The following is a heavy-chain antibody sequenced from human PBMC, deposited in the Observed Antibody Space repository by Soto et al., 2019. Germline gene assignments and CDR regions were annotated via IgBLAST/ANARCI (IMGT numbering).Heavy chain of an antibody. CDR3: ARVSMIVVVEIDY. CDR2: IYYSGST. D-gene: IGHD3-22*01. CDR1: GGSIGSGGYY. Sequence: QVQLQESGPGLVKPSQTLSLTCTVSGGSIGSGGYYWSWIRQHPGKGLEWIGYIYYSGSTYYNPSVKSRVTISVDTSKNQFSLKLSSVTAADTAVYYCARVSMIVVVEIDYWGQGTLVTVSS. V-gene: IGHV4-31*03. J-gene: IGHJ4*02.